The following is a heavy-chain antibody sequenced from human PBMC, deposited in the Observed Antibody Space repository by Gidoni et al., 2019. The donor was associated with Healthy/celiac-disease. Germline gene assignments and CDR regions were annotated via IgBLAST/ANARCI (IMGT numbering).Heavy chain of an antibody. CDR3: ARDTEQAVAGLFDY. J-gene: IGHJ4*02. CDR1: GGSISSGSYY. V-gene: IGHV4-61*02. Sequence: QVQLKESGPGLVKPSQTLSLTCTVSGGSISSGSYYWRWIRQPAGKGLEWIGRIYTSGSTNYNPSLKSRVTISVDTSKNQFSLKLSSVTAADTAVYYCARDTEQAVAGLFDYWGQGTLVTVSS. CDR2: IYTSGST. D-gene: IGHD6-19*01.